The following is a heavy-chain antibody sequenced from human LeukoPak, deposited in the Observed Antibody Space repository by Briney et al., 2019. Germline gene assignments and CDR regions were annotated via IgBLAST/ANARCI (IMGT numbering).Heavy chain of an antibody. CDR1: GFTFSKYW. V-gene: IGHV3-74*01. Sequence: PGGSRRLSCAASGFTFSKYWMLWVRQAPGKGLESVSRINTDGTVTTYADSVKGRFTVSRDNADNTMFLQMNSVRDEHTAVYYCATKQWLAPPPDSWGQGTPVTVSS. D-gene: IGHD6-19*01. J-gene: IGHJ4*02. CDR3: ATKQWLAPPPDS. CDR2: INTDGTVT.